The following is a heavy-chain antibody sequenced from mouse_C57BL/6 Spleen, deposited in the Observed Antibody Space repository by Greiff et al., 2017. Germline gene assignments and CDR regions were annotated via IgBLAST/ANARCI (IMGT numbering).Heavy chain of an antibody. Sequence: QVQLKESGAELVKPGASVKMSCKASGYTFTSYWITWVKQRPGQGLEWIGDIYPGSGSTNYNEKFKSKATLTVDTSSSTAYMQLSSLTSEDSAVYYCARSSDGYYFDYWGQGTTLTVSS. CDR2: IYPGSGST. V-gene: IGHV1-55*01. CDR1: GYTFTSYW. D-gene: IGHD2-3*01. CDR3: ARSSDGYYFDY. J-gene: IGHJ2*01.